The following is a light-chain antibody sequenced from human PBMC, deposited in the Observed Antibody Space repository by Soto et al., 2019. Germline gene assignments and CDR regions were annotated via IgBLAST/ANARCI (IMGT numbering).Light chain of an antibody. CDR3: SSYTKYSTYV. V-gene: IGLV2-14*03. CDR2: DVN. Sequence: QSALTQPASVSGSPGQSITISCTGSSSDVGGYNFVSWYQHHPGKVPKLIIWDVNNRPSGVSNRFSGSKSGSTASLTISGLQAEDEADYYCSSYTKYSTYVFGTGTKLTVL. J-gene: IGLJ1*01. CDR1: SSDVGGYNF.